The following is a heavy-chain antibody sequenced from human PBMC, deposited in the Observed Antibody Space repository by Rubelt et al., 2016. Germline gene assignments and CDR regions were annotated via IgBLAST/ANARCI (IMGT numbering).Heavy chain of an antibody. CDR3: ARTQTGTTQDLVDC. CDR2: IYYSGST. D-gene: IGHD1-7*01. CDR1: GGSISSSSYY. V-gene: IGHV4-39*07. J-gene: IGHJ4*02. Sequence: QLQLQESGPGLVKPSETLSLTCTVSGGSISSSSYYWGWIRQPPGKGLEWIGSIYYSGSTYYNPSLWSRSAISVETSRSQLYLSRSCVISADTAVYYCARTQTGTTQDLVDCWGQGTLVTVSS.